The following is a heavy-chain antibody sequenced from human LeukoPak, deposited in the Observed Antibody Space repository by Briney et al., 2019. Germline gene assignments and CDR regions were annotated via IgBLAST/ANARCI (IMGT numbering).Heavy chain of an antibody. CDR2: ISSSGSTI. V-gene: IGHV3-48*04. CDR3: ARRRYNWNAIDY. J-gene: IGHJ4*02. CDR1: GFTLSSYA. Sequence: GGSLRLSCAASGFTLSSYAMTWVRQAPGKGLEWVSYISSSGSTIHYADSVKGRFTISRDNAKNSLYLQMNSLRAEDTAVYYCARRRYNWNAIDYWGQGTLVTVSS. D-gene: IGHD1-20*01.